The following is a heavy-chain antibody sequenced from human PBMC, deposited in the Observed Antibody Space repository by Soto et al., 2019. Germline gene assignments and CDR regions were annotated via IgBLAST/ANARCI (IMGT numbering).Heavy chain of an antibody. CDR3: ASEMYYYNSSEFEWFDP. J-gene: IGHJ5*02. D-gene: IGHD3-22*01. CDR1: GGSFSSYI. V-gene: IGHV1-69*01. Sequence: QMQLVQSGAEVKKPGSSVKVSCKASGGSFSSYIINWVRQAPGQGLEWMGGISPIFGTANYAQKFQGRVTLSADESTSTVYMELRSLRSEDTAVYYCASEMYYYNSSEFEWFDPWGQGTLVTVSS. CDR2: ISPIFGTA.